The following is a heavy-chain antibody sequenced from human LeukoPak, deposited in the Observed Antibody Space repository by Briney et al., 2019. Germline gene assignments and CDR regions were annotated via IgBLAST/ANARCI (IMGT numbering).Heavy chain of an antibody. CDR3: ARGPPDRADI. Sequence: SETLSLTCTVSGASISSSYWSWLRQPPGRGLEWIGYISNSGTTNYNTSLESRVIISLDTSNNQFSLKLSSVTAADTAVYYCARGPPDRADIWGQGTMVTVSS. V-gene: IGHV4-59*01. J-gene: IGHJ3*02. CDR1: GASISSSY. CDR2: ISNSGTT.